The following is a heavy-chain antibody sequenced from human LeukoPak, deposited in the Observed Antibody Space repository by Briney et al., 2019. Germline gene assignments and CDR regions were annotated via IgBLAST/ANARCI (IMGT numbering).Heavy chain of an antibody. J-gene: IGHJ3*02. CDR1: GGSISSGGYH. CDR3: ARALEVVVSTTAFDI. D-gene: IGHD5/OR15-5a*01. CDR2: IYYSGST. V-gene: IGHV4-31*03. Sequence: SETLSLTCTVSGGSISSGGYHWSWIRQHPGKGLEWIGYIYYSGSTYYNPSLKSRVTISVDTSKNQFSLKLSSVTAADTAVYYCARALEVVVSTTAFDIWGQGTMVTVSS.